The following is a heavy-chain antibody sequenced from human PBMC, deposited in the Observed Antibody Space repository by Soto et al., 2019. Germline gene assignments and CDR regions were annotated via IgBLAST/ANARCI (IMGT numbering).Heavy chain of an antibody. D-gene: IGHD6-19*01. Sequence: GGSLRLSCAASGFTFSGSAMHWVRQASGKGLEWVGRIRSKANSYATAYAASVKGRFTMSRDDSKNTAYLQMNSLKTEDTAVYYCTRHEGVAGTEFDYWGQGTLVTVSS. CDR1: GFTFSGSA. V-gene: IGHV3-73*01. CDR2: IRSKANSYAT. CDR3: TRHEGVAGTEFDY. J-gene: IGHJ4*02.